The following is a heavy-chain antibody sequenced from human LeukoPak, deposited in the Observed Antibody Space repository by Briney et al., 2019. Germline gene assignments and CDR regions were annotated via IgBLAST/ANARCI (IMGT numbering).Heavy chain of an antibody. Sequence: EASVKVSCKVSGYTLTELSMHWVRQAPGKGLEWMGGFDPEDGETIYAQKFQGRVTMTEDTSTDAAYMELSSLRSEDTAVYYCATWAYYYGSGPRGYYFDCWGQGTLVTVSS. D-gene: IGHD3-10*01. J-gene: IGHJ4*02. CDR1: GYTLTELS. CDR3: ATWAYYYGSGPRGYYFDC. CDR2: FDPEDGET. V-gene: IGHV1-24*01.